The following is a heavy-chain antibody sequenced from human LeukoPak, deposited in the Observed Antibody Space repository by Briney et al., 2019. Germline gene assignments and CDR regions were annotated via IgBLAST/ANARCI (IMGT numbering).Heavy chain of an antibody. J-gene: IGHJ5*02. CDR3: ARGYYDFWSSYPRFDP. V-gene: IGHV4-59*11. CDR2: IYYSGST. CDR1: GGSISSHY. D-gene: IGHD3-3*01. Sequence: PSETLSLTCTVSGGSISSHYWSWIRQPPGKGLEWIGYIYYSGSTNYNPSLKSRVTISVDTSKNQFSLKLSSVTAADTAVYHCARGYYDFWSSYPRFDPWGQGTLVTVSS.